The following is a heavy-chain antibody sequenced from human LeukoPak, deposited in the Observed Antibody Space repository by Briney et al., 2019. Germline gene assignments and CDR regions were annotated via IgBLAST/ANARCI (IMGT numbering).Heavy chain of an antibody. J-gene: IGHJ4*02. CDR3: ASASSHRIAAGGDY. CDR1: GFTFSDAG. V-gene: IGHV3-74*01. Sequence: GGSLRVSCAASGFTFSDAGMSWARQAPGKGLVWVSRINSDGSGRNYADSVKGRFTISRDNAKNTLYLQMNSLRAEDTAVYYCASASSHRIAAGGDYWGQGTLVTVSS. CDR2: INSDGSGR. D-gene: IGHD6-13*01.